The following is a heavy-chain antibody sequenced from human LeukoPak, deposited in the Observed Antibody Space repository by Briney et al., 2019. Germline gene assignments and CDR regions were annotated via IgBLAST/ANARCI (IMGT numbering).Heavy chain of an antibody. CDR2: IIGSGSST. V-gene: IGHV3-23*01. Sequence: GGSLRLSCAASGFTFSSYGMSWVRQAPGKGLQWVSVIIGSGSSTYYADSVKGRFTISRDNARNTLYLQMNSLRAEDTAVYYCVKGTFYYGSGSYCMDVWGKGTTVTVSS. D-gene: IGHD3-10*01. J-gene: IGHJ6*04. CDR3: VKGTFYYGSGSYCMDV. CDR1: GFTFSSYG.